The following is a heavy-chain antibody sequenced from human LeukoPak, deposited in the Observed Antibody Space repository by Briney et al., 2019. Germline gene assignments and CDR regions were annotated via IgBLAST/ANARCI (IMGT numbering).Heavy chain of an antibody. CDR3: ARGGCTTTSCYLFYY. V-gene: IGHV3-21*01. Sequence: PAGSLTLSCATSGFTFSSYSRNWVRQAPGKGLEWVSSISSSSTYIYYADSVKGRFTISRDSAKNSLYLQLNSLRAEETAVYYCARGGCTTTSCYLFYYWGEGNLVTVSS. J-gene: IGHJ4*02. CDR1: GFTFSSYS. D-gene: IGHD2-2*01. CDR2: ISSSSTYI.